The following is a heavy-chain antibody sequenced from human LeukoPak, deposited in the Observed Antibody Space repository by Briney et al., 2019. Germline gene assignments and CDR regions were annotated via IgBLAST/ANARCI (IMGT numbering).Heavy chain of an antibody. V-gene: IGHV1-18*01. Sequence: ASVKVSCKASGYTVTSYGISWVRQAPGQGLEWMGWISAYNGNTNYAQKLQGRVTMTTDTSTSTAYMELSRLRSDDTAVYYCARVPSGWVGYCSSTSCYVLDYWGQGTLVTVSS. CDR2: ISAYNGNT. CDR1: GYTVTSYG. J-gene: IGHJ4*02. D-gene: IGHD2-2*01. CDR3: ARVPSGWVGYCSSTSCYVLDY.